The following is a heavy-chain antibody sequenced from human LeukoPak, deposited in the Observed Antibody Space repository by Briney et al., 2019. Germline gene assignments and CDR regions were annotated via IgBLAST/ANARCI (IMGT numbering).Heavy chain of an antibody. V-gene: IGHV3-15*07. CDR1: GFTFTNAW. J-gene: IGHJ5*02. Sequence: GGSLRLSCATSGFTFTNAWMNWVRQAPGKGLEWVGRIRSNSDGGTIDYAAPVKGRFTLSRDDSKNTLYLQMNSLQTEDTTVYYCATDFYDSTWGQGTLVTVSS. CDR2: IRSNSDGGTI. D-gene: IGHD3-22*01. CDR3: ATDFYDST.